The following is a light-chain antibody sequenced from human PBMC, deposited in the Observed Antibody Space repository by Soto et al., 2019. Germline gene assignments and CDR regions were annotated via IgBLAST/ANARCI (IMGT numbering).Light chain of an antibody. CDR2: GAS. J-gene: IGKJ1*01. Sequence: EIVLTQSPGTLSLSPGERATLSCRASQSVTNSYLAWYQQKPGQAPRVLMYGASSRVTGIPDRFSGSGSGTDFTLTIRRLEPEDFAVYYCQQYGGSPWTFGQGTKVEIK. CDR1: QSVTNSY. V-gene: IGKV3-20*01. CDR3: QQYGGSPWT.